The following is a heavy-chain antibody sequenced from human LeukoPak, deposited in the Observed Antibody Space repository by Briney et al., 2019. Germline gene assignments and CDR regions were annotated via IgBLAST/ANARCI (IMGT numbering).Heavy chain of an antibody. J-gene: IGHJ3*02. V-gene: IGHV3-7*01. CDR3: ARMRWYSSSWPDAYDI. CDR1: GFTFSIYW. D-gene: IGHD6-13*01. Sequence: PGGSLRLSCAASGFTFSIYWMSWVRQAPGKGLEWVANIKQDGSEKYYVDSVKGRFTISRDNAKNSLYLQMNSLRAEDTAVYYCARMRWYSSSWPDAYDIWGQGTMVTVSS. CDR2: IKQDGSEK.